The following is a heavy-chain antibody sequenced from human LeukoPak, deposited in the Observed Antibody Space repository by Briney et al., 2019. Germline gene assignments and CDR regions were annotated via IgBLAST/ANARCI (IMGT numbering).Heavy chain of an antibody. CDR3: ARDLRSGSGSYYSYYYYYMDV. CDR2: INPNSGGT. CDR1: GYTFTGYY. D-gene: IGHD1-26*01. Sequence: GASVKVSCKASGYTFTGYYMHWVRQAPGQGLEWMGCINPNSGGTNYAQKFQGRVTLTRDTSIRTAYMELSRLRSDDTAVYYCARDLRSGSGSYYSYYYYYMDVWGKGTTVTVSS. J-gene: IGHJ6*03. V-gene: IGHV1-2*02.